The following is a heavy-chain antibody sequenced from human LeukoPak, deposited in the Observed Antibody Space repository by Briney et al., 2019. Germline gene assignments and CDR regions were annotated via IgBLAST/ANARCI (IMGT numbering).Heavy chain of an antibody. J-gene: IGHJ6*02. CDR2: ISGSGGST. V-gene: IGHV3-23*01. CDR3: AKGGYCSSTSCYDYYYGMDV. Sequence: GGSLRPSCAASGFTFSSYAMSWVRQAPGKGLEWVSAISGSGGSTYYADSVKGRFTISRDNSKNTLYLQMNSLRAEDTAVYYCAKGGYCSSTSCYDYYYGMDVWGQGTTVTVSS. D-gene: IGHD2-2*01. CDR1: GFTFSSYA.